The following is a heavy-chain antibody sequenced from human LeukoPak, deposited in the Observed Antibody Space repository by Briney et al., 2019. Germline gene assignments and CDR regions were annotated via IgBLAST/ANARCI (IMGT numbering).Heavy chain of an antibody. CDR1: GFTFATSP. J-gene: IGHJ3*02. V-gene: IGHV3-48*02. D-gene: IGHD6-25*01. Sequence: GGSLRLSCVASGFTFATSPMDWVRQAPGKGLEWVSFITSSIDDISYADSVRGRFTISRDNAKNSLYLQMNDLRDEDTAVYFCARGRNHAFDIWGQGTMVTVSS. CDR3: ARGRNHAFDI. CDR2: ITSSIDDI.